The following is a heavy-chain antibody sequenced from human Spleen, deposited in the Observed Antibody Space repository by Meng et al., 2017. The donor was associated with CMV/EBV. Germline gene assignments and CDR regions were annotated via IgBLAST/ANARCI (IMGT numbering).Heavy chain of an antibody. CDR1: GGSISGSY. D-gene: IGHD2-2*01. V-gene: IGHV4-59*01. CDR3: ARGVPYADSPGGYFDY. Sequence: SETLSLTCTVFGGSISGSYWSWVRQPPGKGLEWIGYIYYGGSIDYNPSLKSRVTISVETSKKHFSLKLKSVTAADTAVYYCARGVPYADSPGGYFDYWGKGRLVTVSS. CDR2: IYYGGSI. J-gene: IGHJ4*02.